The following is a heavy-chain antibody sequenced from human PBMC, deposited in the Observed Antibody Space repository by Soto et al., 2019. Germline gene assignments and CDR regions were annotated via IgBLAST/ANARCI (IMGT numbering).Heavy chain of an antibody. J-gene: IGHJ3*02. CDR3: ARAPYARQRYDFWSGTHAFDI. Sequence: ASVKVSCKASGYTFTSYYMHWVRQAPGQGLEWMGIINPSGGSTSYAQKFQGRVTMTRDTSTSTVYMELSSLRSEDTAVYYCARAPYARQRYDFWSGTHAFDIWGQGTMVTVSS. D-gene: IGHD3-3*01. CDR2: INPSGGST. CDR1: GYTFTSYY. V-gene: IGHV1-46*03.